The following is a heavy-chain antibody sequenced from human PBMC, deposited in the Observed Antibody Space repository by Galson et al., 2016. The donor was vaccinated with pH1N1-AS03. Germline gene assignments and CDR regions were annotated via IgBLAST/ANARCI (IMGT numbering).Heavy chain of an antibody. Sequence: LSLTCLVSGGSISGYYWCWIRQPPGKGPEWIGCVSHNSGRTNYNPSLKSRVTITTETSKNQFSLKLTSVTAADTAVYYCARVRGGFNSSGWYSWYFDLWGRGTLVTVSS. V-gene: IGHV4-4*09. D-gene: IGHD6-19*01. CDR3: ARVRGGFNSSGWYSWYFDL. CDR1: GGSISGYY. CDR2: VSHNSGRT. J-gene: IGHJ2*01.